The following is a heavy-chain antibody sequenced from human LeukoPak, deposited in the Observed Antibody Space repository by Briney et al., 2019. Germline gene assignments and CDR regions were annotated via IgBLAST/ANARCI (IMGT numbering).Heavy chain of an antibody. D-gene: IGHD2-2*01. CDR3: AKEEELPYQLLS. CDR2: ISGSGGST. Sequence: GGTLRLSCAASGFTFSSYGMSWVRQAPGKGLEWVSAISGSGGSTYYADSVKGRFTISRDNSKNTLYLQMNSLRAEDTAVYYCAKEEELPYQLLSWGQGTLVTVSS. V-gene: IGHV3-23*01. J-gene: IGHJ4*02. CDR1: GFTFSSYG.